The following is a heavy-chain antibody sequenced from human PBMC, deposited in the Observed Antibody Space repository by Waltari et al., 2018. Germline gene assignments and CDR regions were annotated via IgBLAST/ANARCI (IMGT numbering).Heavy chain of an antibody. D-gene: IGHD3-10*01. J-gene: IGHJ5*02. V-gene: IGHV1-69*05. Sequence: QVQLVQSGAEVKKPGSSVKVSCKASGGTFSSYAISWVRQAPGQGLEWMGGIIPIFGTANYAQKYQGRVTMTRDTSISTAYMELSRLRSDDTAVYYCAREVPTMVRGALYNWFDPWGQGTLVTVSS. CDR3: AREVPTMVRGALYNWFDP. CDR2: IIPIFGTA. CDR1: GGTFSSYA.